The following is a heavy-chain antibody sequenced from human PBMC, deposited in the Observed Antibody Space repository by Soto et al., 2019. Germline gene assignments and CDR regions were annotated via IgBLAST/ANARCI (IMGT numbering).Heavy chain of an antibody. CDR1: GDSINSNYC. Sequence: QVQLQESGPGLVRPSGTLSLTCTVSGDSINSNYCWTWVRQPPGKGLEWIAEIYYSGGTSYNPSLKRRVTISMDKSKNQFSLNRTSVTAADPAMYYCARDTGWGLGYWGQGTLVTVSS. CDR3: ARDTGWGLGY. CDR2: IYYSGGT. J-gene: IGHJ4*02. D-gene: IGHD6-19*01. V-gene: IGHV4-4*02.